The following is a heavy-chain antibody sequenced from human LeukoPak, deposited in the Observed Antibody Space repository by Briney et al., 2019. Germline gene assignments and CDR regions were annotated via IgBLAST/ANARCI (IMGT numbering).Heavy chain of an antibody. CDR3: ARHTVGATN. CDR1: GGSISSGSYY. V-gene: IGHV4-61*02. J-gene: IGHJ4*02. Sequence: SETLSLTCTVSGGSISSGSYYWSWIRQPAGKGLEWIGRIYTSGSTNYNPSLKSRVTISKDTSKNQFTLKLSSVTASDTAVYYCARHTVGATNWGQGTLVTVSS. CDR2: IYTSGST. D-gene: IGHD1-26*01.